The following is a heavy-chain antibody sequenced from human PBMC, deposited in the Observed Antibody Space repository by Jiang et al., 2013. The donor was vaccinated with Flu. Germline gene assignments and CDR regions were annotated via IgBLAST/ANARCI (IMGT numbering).Heavy chain of an antibody. CDR2: IKKDGRDE. D-gene: IGHD1-26*01. Sequence: MSWVRQAPGKGLEWVANIKKDGRDEHYVDSVKGRFTISRDNAKNSLYLQMNSLRAEDTAVYFCARDPYTGTYGAFDIWGQGTVVTVSS. CDR3: ARDPYTGTYGAFDI. V-gene: IGHV3-7*03. J-gene: IGHJ3*02.